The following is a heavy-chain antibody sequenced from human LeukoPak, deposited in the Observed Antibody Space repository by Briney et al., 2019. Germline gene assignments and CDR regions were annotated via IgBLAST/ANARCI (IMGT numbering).Heavy chain of an antibody. V-gene: IGHV3-7*01. Sequence: GGSLRLSCAASTFTFSNYWMSWVRQAPGKGLEWVANIKEDGSEKYYVDSVKGRFTISRDNAKNSLYLQMNSLRAEDTAVYYCAKNGDLRYFAYSDYWGQGTLVTVSS. D-gene: IGHD3-9*01. CDR1: TFTFSNYW. J-gene: IGHJ4*02. CDR2: IKEDGSEK. CDR3: AKNGDLRYFAYSDY.